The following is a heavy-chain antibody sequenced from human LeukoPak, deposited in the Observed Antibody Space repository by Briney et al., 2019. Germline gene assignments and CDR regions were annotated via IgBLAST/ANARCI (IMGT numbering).Heavy chain of an antibody. J-gene: IGHJ4*02. D-gene: IGHD2-21*02. CDR3: ARDHAVVTAIPGY. Sequence: GGSLRLSCAASGFTFSSYAMHWVRQAPGKGLEWVAVISYDGSNKYYADSVKGRFTISRDNSKSTLYLQMNSLRAEDTAVYYCARDHAVVTAIPGYWGQGTLVTVSS. CDR2: ISYDGSNK. V-gene: IGHV3-30*04. CDR1: GFTFSSYA.